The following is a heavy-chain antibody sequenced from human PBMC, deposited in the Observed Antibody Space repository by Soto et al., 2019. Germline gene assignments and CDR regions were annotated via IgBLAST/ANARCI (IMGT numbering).Heavy chain of an antibody. Sequence: QVQLVQSGAEVKKPGASAKVSCKASGYTISSYDINWVRQATGQGLEWMGWMSPDSGDTGYAPSFQGRVAMIRNISINTAYLELSSLTPEDTGVYYCARDIMAPWGQGTLVTVSS. CDR3: ARDIMAP. J-gene: IGHJ5*02. CDR1: GYTISSYD. CDR2: MSPDSGDT. D-gene: IGHD5-12*01. V-gene: IGHV1-8*01.